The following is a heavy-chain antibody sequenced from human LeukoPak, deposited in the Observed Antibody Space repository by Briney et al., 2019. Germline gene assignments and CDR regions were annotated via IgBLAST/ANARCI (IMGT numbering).Heavy chain of an antibody. CDR1: GYSISSGY. V-gene: IGHV4-38-2*02. Sequence: SETLSLTCGVSGYSISSGYWAWIRQPPGKGLEWIASIYHSGTTYSNPSLQSRVTLSVDTSRNQFSLKLSAVTAADTAVYYCARDPAMTFNWFDPWGQGTPVIVSS. D-gene: IGHD2-21*02. J-gene: IGHJ5*02. CDR2: IYHSGTT. CDR3: ARDPAMTFNWFDP.